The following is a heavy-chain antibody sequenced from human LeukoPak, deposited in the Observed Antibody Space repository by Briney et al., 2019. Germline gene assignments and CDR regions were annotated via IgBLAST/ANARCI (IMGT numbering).Heavy chain of an antibody. V-gene: IGHV3-7*03. CDR2: IHQYGGEK. CDR1: GFTFRSHW. Sequence: GGSLRLSCEGSGFTFRSHWMSWVRQAPGKGLEWVANIHQYGGEKYYVDSVRGRFSISRDNAKNSLYLEMNSLRAEDTAVYYCARDPGYAVYYFDYWGQGTLVTASS. CDR3: ARDPGYAVYYFDY. D-gene: IGHD1-1*01. J-gene: IGHJ4*02.